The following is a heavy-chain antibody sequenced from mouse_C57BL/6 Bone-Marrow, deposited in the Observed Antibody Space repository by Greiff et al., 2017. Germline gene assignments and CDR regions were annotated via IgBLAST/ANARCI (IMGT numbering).Heavy chain of an antibody. CDR1: GYTFTSYW. CDR2: IHPNSGST. V-gene: IGHV1-64*01. J-gene: IGHJ2*01. CDR3: AISDYYGSSYLSTMVTSYYFDY. Sequence: QVQLQQPGAELVKPGASVKLSCKASGYTFTSYWMHWVKQRPGQGLEWIGMIHPNSGSTNYNEKFKSKATLTVDKSSSTAYMQLSSLTSEDSAVYSCAISDYYGSSYLSTMVTSYYFDYWGQGTTLTVSS. D-gene: IGHD1-1*01.